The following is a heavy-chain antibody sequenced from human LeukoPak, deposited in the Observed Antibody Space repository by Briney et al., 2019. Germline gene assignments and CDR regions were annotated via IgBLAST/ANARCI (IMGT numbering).Heavy chain of an antibody. CDR2: IYYSGST. V-gene: IGHV4-30-4*02. Sequence: DTLSLTCTLSGGCVSSGDLLWSEIRHPPGKGLECFGYIYYSGSTYYPAPLKTRDPISVDAPENEFSLTLSSVTAADTAVYYSARGTVTMSIWGQGTMVTVSS. CDR3: ARGTVTMSI. J-gene: IGHJ3*02. CDR1: GGCVSSGDLL. D-gene: IGHD4-11*01.